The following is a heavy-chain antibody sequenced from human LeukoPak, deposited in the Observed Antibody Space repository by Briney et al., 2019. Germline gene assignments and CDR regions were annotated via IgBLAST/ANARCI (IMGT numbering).Heavy chain of an antibody. CDR2: IKTDGSEK. CDR1: GFTFSSYW. V-gene: IGHV3-7*05. Sequence: RGSLRLSCAASGFTFSSYWMSWVRQAPGKGLEWVANIKTDGSEKYYVDSVKGRFTISRDNGKNSLYLQMNSLGAEDTAVYYCARDGYSHPHGYWGQGTLVSVSS. D-gene: IGHD5-18*01. CDR3: ARDGYSHPHGY. J-gene: IGHJ4*02.